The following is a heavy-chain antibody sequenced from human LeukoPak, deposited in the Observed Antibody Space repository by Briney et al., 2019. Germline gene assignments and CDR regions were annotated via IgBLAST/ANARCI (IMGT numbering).Heavy chain of an antibody. V-gene: IGHV3-21*01. CDR2: MSSSSSYI. CDR1: GFTFSSYS. J-gene: IGHJ3*02. CDR3: AREETVMGEAFDI. Sequence: GGSLRLSCAASGFTFSSYSMNSVRQAPGKGLEWVSSMSSSSSYIYYADSVKGRFTISRDNAKNSLYLQMNSLRAEDTAVYYCAREETVMGEAFDIWGQGTMVTVSS. D-gene: IGHD2-8*01.